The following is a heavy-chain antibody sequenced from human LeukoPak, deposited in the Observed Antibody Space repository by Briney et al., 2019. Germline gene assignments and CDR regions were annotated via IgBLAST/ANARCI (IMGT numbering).Heavy chain of an antibody. CDR1: GFTFGDYA. CDR2: TRSKAYGGTT. D-gene: IGHD3-10*01. V-gene: IGHV3-49*04. J-gene: IGHJ4*02. Sequence: PGRSLRLSCTASGFTFGDYAMSWVRQAPGKGLEWVGFTRSKAYGGTTEYAASVKGKFPISRDDSKIIAYQQMNSLKTEDTAVYYCSLITMVRGVSNFDYWGQGTLVTVSS. CDR3: SLITMVRGVSNFDY.